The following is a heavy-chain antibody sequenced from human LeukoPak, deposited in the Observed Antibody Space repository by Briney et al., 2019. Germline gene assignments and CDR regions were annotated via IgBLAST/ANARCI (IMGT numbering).Heavy chain of an antibody. J-gene: IGHJ4*02. CDR3: ARALDEGARFDY. V-gene: IGHV3-74*01. CDR2: INLDGRGT. CDR1: GFQFSSFW. Sequence: GGSLRLSCSASGFQFSSFWMHWVRQAPGKGLVWVSRINLDGRGTTYADSVKGRFTISRDNSKTTLYLRMNSLRAEDTAVYYCARALDEGARFDYWGQGTLVTVSS.